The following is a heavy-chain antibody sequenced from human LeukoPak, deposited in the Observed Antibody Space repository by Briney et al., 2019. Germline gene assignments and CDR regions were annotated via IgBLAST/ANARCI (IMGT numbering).Heavy chain of an antibody. J-gene: IGHJ5*02. D-gene: IGHD2-2*01. CDR3: ASPGRYCSSTSCYPDWFDP. V-gene: IGHV4-39*01. Sequence: SETLSLTCTVSGGSISSSSYYWGWIRQPPGKGLEWIGSIYYSGSTYYNPSLKSRVTISVDTSKNQFSLKLSSVTAADTAVYYCASPGRYCSSTSCYPDWFDPWGQGTLVTVSS. CDR1: GGSISSSSYY. CDR2: IYYSGST.